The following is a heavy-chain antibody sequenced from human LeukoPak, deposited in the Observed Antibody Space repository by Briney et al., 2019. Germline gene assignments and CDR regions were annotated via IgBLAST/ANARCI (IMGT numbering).Heavy chain of an antibody. Sequence: SETLSLTCTVSGGSISSSSYYWGWIRQPPGKGLEWIVSIYYSGSTYYNPSLKSRVTISVDKSKNQFSLKLASVTAADTAVYYCARERSGSEIFARSFDIWGQGTMVAVSS. V-gene: IGHV4-39*07. CDR2: IYYSGST. J-gene: IGHJ3*02. D-gene: IGHD3-3*01. CDR3: ARERSGSEIFARSFDI. CDR1: GGSISSSSYY.